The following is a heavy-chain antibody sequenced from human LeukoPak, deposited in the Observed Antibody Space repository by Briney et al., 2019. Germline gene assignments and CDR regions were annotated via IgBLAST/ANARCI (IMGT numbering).Heavy chain of an antibody. CDR2: INHSGST. Sequence: SETLSLTCTVSGGSISSSEYYWSWIRQPPGKGLEWIGEINHSGSTNYSPSLKSRVTISVDTSKNQFSLKLSSVTAADTAVYYCARVRKRIGYFDYWGQGTLVTVSS. CDR3: ARVRKRIGYFDY. CDR1: GGSISSSEYY. J-gene: IGHJ4*02. V-gene: IGHV4-39*07. D-gene: IGHD2/OR15-2a*01.